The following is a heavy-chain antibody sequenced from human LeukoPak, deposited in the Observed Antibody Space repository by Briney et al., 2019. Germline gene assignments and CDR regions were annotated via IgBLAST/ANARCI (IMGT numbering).Heavy chain of an antibody. D-gene: IGHD2-8*01. CDR3: ARGGYIVLMVYATSGGAFDI. CDR1: GYTFTSYG. V-gene: IGHV1-18*01. CDR2: ISAYNGNT. Sequence: EASVKVSCKASGYTFTSYGISWVRQASGQGLEWMGWISAYNGNTNYAQKLQGRVTMTTGTSTSTAYMELRSLRSDDTAVYYCARGGYIVLMVYATSGGAFDIWGQGTLVTVSS. J-gene: IGHJ4*02.